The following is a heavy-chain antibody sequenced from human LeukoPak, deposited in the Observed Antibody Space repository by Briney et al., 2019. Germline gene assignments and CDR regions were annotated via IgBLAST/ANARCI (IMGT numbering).Heavy chain of an antibody. CDR3: ARARRYYDSSAPDYFDY. D-gene: IGHD3-22*01. Sequence: SETLSLTCSVSGGSISNYFWTWIRQPPGKGLDWIGYIYYSGSTNYNPSLKSRVTISVDTSKNQFSLKLSSVTAADTAVYYCARARRYYDSSAPDYFDYWGQGTLVTVSS. J-gene: IGHJ4*02. V-gene: IGHV4-59*01. CDR1: GGSISNYF. CDR2: IYYSGST.